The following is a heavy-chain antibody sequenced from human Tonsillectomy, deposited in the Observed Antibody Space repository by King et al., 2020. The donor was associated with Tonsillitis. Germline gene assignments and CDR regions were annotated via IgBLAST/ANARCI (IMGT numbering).Heavy chain of an antibody. CDR2: IKSKTDGGTT. CDR1: GFTFSNAW. J-gene: IGHJ4*02. D-gene: IGHD2-21*02. Sequence: VQLVESGGGLVKPGGSLRLSCAASGFTFSNAWMNWVRQAPGKGLEGVGRIKSKTDGGTTDYAAPVKGRFTISRDDSKNTLYLQMNSLKIEDTAVYHCTAGGYCGGDCYSKYYFDYWGQGTLVTVSS. V-gene: IGHV3-15*07. CDR3: TAGGYCGGDCYSKYYFDY.